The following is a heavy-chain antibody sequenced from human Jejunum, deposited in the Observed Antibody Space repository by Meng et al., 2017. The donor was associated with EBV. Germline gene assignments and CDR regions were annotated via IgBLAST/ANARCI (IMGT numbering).Heavy chain of an antibody. Sequence: QLPLRGSGPGRVQPWGPLSLPSAVSGNAIDSRNGWSWVRQSPERGLEWIGEIYYSGSTNYNPSLKSRVTILVDRSENHFSLHLSSVTAADTAVYYCVRGGDYCLVYWGQGTLVTVSS. CDR1: GNAIDSRNG. D-gene: IGHD2-21*02. CDR3: VRGGDYCLVY. V-gene: IGHV4-4*02. CDR2: IYYSGST. J-gene: IGHJ4*02.